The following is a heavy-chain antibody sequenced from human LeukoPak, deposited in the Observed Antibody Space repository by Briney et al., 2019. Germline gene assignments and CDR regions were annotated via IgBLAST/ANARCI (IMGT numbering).Heavy chain of an antibody. CDR2: IYYSGST. V-gene: IGHV4-39*01. CDR3: ARLLSNYFDY. J-gene: IGHJ4*02. CDR1: GGSITSYY. Sequence: PSETLSLTCTVSGGSITSYYWNWIRQPPGKGLEWIGSIYYSGSTYYNPSLKSRVTISVDTSKNQFSLKLSSVTAADTAVYYCARLLSNYFDYWGQGTLVTVSS.